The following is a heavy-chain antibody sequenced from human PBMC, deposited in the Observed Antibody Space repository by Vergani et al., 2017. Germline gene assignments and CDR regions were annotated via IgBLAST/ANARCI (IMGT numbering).Heavy chain of an antibody. D-gene: IGHD6-13*01. J-gene: IGHJ4*02. CDR3: ARVRSQIAAAGTAFDY. CDR2: ISYDGSNK. CDR1: GFTFSSYA. V-gene: IGHV3-30-3*01. Sequence: QVQLVESGGGVVQPGRSLRLSCAASGFTFSSYAMHWVRRAPGKGLEWVAVISYDGSNKYYADSVKGRFTISRDNSKNTLYLQMNSLRAEDTAVYYCARVRSQIAAAGTAFDYWGQGTLVTVSS.